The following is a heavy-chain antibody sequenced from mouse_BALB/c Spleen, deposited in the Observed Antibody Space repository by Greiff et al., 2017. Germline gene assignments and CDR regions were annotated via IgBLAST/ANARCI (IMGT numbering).Heavy chain of an antibody. CDR3: ASGYAPLAY. CDR2: ISYDGSN. Sequence: EVKLQESGPGLVKPSQSLSLTCSVTGYSITSGYYWNWIRQFPGNKLEWMGYISYDGSNNYNPSLKNRISITRDTSKNQFFLKLNSVTTEDTATYYCASGYAPLAYWGQGTLVTVSA. D-gene: IGHD2-14*01. J-gene: IGHJ3*01. V-gene: IGHV3-6*02. CDR1: GYSITSGYY.